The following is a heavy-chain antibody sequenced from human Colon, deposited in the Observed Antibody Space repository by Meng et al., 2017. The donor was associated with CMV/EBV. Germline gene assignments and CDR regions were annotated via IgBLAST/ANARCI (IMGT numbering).Heavy chain of an antibody. D-gene: IGHD2-15*01. V-gene: IGHV3-30*02. J-gene: IGHJ6*02. CDR3: AGPLGGTLGGV. CDR2: LYPGGSNI. Sequence: GGSLRLSCAASGFTFSSSAMYWVRQAPGKGLEWVAFLYPGGSNIHYVDSVKVRFTISRDNSANTLYLQMNSLRTDDTAVYYCAGPLGGTLGGVWGQGTTVTVSS. CDR1: GFTFSSSA.